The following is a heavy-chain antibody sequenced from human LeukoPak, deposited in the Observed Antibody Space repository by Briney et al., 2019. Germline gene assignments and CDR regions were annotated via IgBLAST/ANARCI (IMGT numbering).Heavy chain of an antibody. J-gene: IGHJ4*02. CDR3: ARRYYYGSGSQGTYFDY. CDR1: GFTFDDYA. V-gene: IGHV3-43D*03. Sequence: GGSLRLSCAASGFTFDDYAMHWVRQAPGKGLEWVSLISWDGGSTYYADSVKGRFTISRDNSKNTLYLQMNSLRADDTAVYYCARRYYYGSGSQGTYFDYWGQGTLVTVSS. D-gene: IGHD3-10*01. CDR2: ISWDGGST.